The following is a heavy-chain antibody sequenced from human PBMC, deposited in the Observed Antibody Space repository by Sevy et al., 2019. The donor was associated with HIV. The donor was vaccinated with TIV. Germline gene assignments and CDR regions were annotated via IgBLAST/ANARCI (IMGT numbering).Heavy chain of an antibody. V-gene: IGHV3-30-3*01. Sequence: GGSLRLSCAASGFAFSTFPFHWVRQAPGKGLDYVAFMSSNENNKYYVDSVKGRFTISRDNSKNTLSLQMNSLRADDTAVYHCATDPDNVHYYDSSGSLFDNWGQGTLVTVSS. D-gene: IGHD3-22*01. CDR3: ATDPDNVHYYDSSGSLFDN. CDR2: MSSNENNK. CDR1: GFAFSTFP. J-gene: IGHJ4*02.